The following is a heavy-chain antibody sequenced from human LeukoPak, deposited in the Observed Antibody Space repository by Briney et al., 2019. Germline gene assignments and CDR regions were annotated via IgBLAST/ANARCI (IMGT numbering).Heavy chain of an antibody. CDR1: GYTFINYG. CDR3: ARDPQGSGYGPIDY. J-gene: IGHJ4*02. CDR2: INAGNGNT. Sequence: ASVKVSCKASGYTFINYGIHWVRPAPGQRLEWMGWINAGNGNTKNSQKFQGRVTITRDTSASTAYMELSSLRSEDTGVYYCARDPQGSGYGPIDYWGQGTLVPVSS. V-gene: IGHV1-3*01. D-gene: IGHD3-3*01.